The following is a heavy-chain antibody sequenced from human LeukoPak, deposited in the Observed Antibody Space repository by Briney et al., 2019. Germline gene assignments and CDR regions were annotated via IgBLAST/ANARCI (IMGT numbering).Heavy chain of an antibody. Sequence: ASVKVSCKVSGYTLTELSMHWVRQAPGKGLEWMGGFDPEDGETIYAQKFQGRVTMTEDTSTDTAYMELSSLRSEDTAVYYCARDPRIAAEGVAREIHAFDIWGQGTMVTVSS. CDR1: GYTLTELS. V-gene: IGHV1-24*01. CDR2: FDPEDGET. J-gene: IGHJ3*02. CDR3: ARDPRIAAEGVAREIHAFDI. D-gene: IGHD6-13*01.